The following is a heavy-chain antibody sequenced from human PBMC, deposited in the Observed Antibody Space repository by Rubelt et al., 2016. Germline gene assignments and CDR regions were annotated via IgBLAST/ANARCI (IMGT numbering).Heavy chain of an antibody. CDR3: ARSKDTAMVTDADWYFDL. CDR2: INAGNGTT. CDR1: GYTFTSYA. J-gene: IGHJ2*01. V-gene: IGHV1-3*01. Sequence: QVQLVQSGAEVKKPGASVKVSCKASGYTFTSYAMPWVRQAPGQRLEWMGWINAGNGTTKYSQKFQGRVPITRDQAASTAYMELSSLRSEDTAVYYCARSKDTAMVTDADWYFDLWGRGTLVTVSS. D-gene: IGHD5-18*01.